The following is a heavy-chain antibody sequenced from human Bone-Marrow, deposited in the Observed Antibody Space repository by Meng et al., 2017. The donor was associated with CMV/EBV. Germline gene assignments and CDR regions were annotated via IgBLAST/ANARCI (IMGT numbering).Heavy chain of an antibody. J-gene: IGHJ6*02. CDR3: ARDVGYCSSTSCHGFYYGMDV. CDR2: IIPIFGTA. V-gene: IGHV1-69*05. Sequence: SVKVSCKASGGTFSSYAISWVRQAPGQGLEWMGGIIPIFGTANYAQKFQGRVTITTDESTSTAYMELSSLRSEDTAVYYCARDVGYCSSTSCHGFYYGMDVWGQGMTVTVSS. D-gene: IGHD2-2*01. CDR1: GGTFSSYA.